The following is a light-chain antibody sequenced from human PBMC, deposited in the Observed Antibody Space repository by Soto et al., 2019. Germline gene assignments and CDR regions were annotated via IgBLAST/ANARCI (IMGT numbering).Light chain of an antibody. J-gene: IGKJ4*01. CDR3: QQVKSYPRT. V-gene: IGKV1-9*01. Sequence: LTQSPSSLSASVGDRVSITCRASQAITNNLAWYQQKPGNPPRLLIYEESTLHSGVPSRFSGRKVGTQFILTIDSLQPEDFATYYCQQVKSYPRTFGGGTKVDIK. CDR2: EES. CDR1: QAITNN.